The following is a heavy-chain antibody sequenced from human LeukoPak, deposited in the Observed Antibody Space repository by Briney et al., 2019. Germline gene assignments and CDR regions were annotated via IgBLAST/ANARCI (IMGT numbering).Heavy chain of an antibody. Sequence: SVKVSCKASGGTFSSYAISWVRQAPGQGLEWMGGIIPIFGTANYAQKFQGRVTITADESTSTAYMELSSLRAEDTAVYYCAKGPKIPAPTYYFDYWGQGTLVTVSS. J-gene: IGHJ4*02. CDR2: IIPIFGTA. V-gene: IGHV1-69*13. CDR1: GGTFSSYA. D-gene: IGHD2-2*01. CDR3: AKGPKIPAPTYYFDY.